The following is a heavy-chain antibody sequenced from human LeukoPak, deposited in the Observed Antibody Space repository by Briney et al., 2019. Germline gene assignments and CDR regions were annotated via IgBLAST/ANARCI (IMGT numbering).Heavy chain of an antibody. CDR2: VSGGGGST. J-gene: IGHJ4*02. Sequence: TGGSLRLSCAASGFTFRSYDMNWVRQAPGKGLEWVSRVSGGGGSTYYSDSVKGRFTISRDNSKNTVYLQMNSLRPEDTAVYFCAKDFDSGGSYDGAHSWGQGALVTVSS. D-gene: IGHD3-22*01. CDR3: AKDFDSGGSYDGAHS. CDR1: GFTFRSYD. V-gene: IGHV3-23*01.